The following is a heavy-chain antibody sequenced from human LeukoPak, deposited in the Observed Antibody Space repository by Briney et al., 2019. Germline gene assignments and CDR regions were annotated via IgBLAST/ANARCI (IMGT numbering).Heavy chain of an antibody. D-gene: IGHD3-22*01. CDR3: ARVAGYYSGYFDY. V-gene: IGHV4-39*07. CDR2: IYYSGST. J-gene: IGHJ4*02. CDR1: AGSISSSSYS. Sequence: SETLSLTCTVSAGSISSSSYSWGWIRQPPGKGLEWIGSIYYSGSTYYNPSLKSRVTISVDTSKNQFSLKLSSVTAADTAVYYCARVAGYYSGYFDYWGQGTLVTVSS.